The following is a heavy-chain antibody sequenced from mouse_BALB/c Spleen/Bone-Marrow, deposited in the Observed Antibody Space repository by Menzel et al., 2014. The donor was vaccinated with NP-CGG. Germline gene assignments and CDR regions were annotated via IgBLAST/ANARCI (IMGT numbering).Heavy chain of an antibody. J-gene: IGHJ4*01. Sequence: VQLVESGPGLVAPSQSLSITYTISGFSLTRYGVHWVRQPPGKGLEWLVVIWSDGSTTYNSALKSRLSITKDNSKSQVFLKMNSLQTDDTAMYYCARNGNFFAMDSWGQGTSVTVSS. CDR1: GFSLTRYG. CDR2: IWSDGST. D-gene: IGHD2-1*01. V-gene: IGHV2-6-1*01. CDR3: ARNGNFFAMDS.